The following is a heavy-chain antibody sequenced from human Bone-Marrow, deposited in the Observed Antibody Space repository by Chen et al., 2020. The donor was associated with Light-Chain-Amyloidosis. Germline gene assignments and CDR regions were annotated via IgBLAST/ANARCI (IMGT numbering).Heavy chain of an antibody. Sequence: EVQLVESGGGLLQRGGSLRLSCAASGFAFSRYAMSWVRQAPGKGLEWVSTISGSDGSRYYGDSVKGRLTISRDNSKNALLLQMNSLRAEDTAVYYCAKDISYDDILPGYPADAFDIWGQGTMVTVSS. CDR2: ISGSDGSR. V-gene: IGHV3-23*04. J-gene: IGHJ3*02. D-gene: IGHD3-9*01. CDR1: GFAFSRYA. CDR3: AKDISYDDILPGYPADAFDI.